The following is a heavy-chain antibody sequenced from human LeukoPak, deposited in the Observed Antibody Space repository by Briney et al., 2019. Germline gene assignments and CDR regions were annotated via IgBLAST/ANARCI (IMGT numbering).Heavy chain of an antibody. D-gene: IGHD2-15*01. V-gene: IGHV4-61*02. J-gene: IGHJ6*03. CDR3: ARRNRMGYMDV. CDR2: IYTSGST. Sequence: SETLSLTCTVSGGSISSGSYYWSWIRQPAGKGLERIGRIYTSGSTNYNPSLKSRVTISVDTSKNQFSLKLSSVTAADTAVYYCARRNRMGYMDVWGKGTTVTVSS. CDR1: GGSISSGSYY.